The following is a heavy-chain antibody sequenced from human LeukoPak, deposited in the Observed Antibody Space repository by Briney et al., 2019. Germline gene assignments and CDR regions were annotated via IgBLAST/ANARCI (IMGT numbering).Heavy chain of an antibody. CDR3: ARQAIRIAARPLIWFDP. J-gene: IGHJ5*02. Sequence: SETLSLTCTVSGGSISSYYWRWIRQPPGKGLEWIGYIYTSGSTNYNPSLKSRVTISVDTSKNQFSLKLSSVTAADTAVYYCARQAIRIAARPLIWFDPWGQGTLVTVSS. V-gene: IGHV4-4*09. CDR2: IYTSGST. D-gene: IGHD6-6*01. CDR1: GGSISSYY.